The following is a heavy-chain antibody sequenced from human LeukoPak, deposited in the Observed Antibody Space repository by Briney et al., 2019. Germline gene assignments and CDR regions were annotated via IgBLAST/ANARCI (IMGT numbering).Heavy chain of an antibody. CDR2: IYYSGST. CDR1: GGSISSGDYY. J-gene: IGHJ1*01. Sequence: SETLSLTCTVSGGSISSGDYYWSWIRQPPGKGLEWIGYIYYSGSTYYNPSLKSRVTISVDTSKNQFSLKLSSVTAADTAMYYCARGQSGSYYSAEYFQHWGQGTLVTVSS. D-gene: IGHD1-26*01. CDR3: ARGQSGSYYSAEYFQH. V-gene: IGHV4-30-4*01.